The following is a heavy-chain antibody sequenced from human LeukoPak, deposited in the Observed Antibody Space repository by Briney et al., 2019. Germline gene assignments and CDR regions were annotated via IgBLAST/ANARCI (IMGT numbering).Heavy chain of an antibody. V-gene: IGHV4-39*01. Sequence: SETLSLTCTVSGYSISSISSTYYWGWVRQSPGKRLEWIGSSIYHSGSTYYNPSLQSRVTISVDTSKNQFSLKLSSVIAADTAVYYCVNTFYDYWTTFYKGTVDDWGQGTLVTVSS. CDR1: GYSISSISSTYY. J-gene: IGHJ4*02. CDR2: SIYHSGST. D-gene: IGHD3/OR15-3a*01. CDR3: VNTFYDYWTTFYKGTVDD.